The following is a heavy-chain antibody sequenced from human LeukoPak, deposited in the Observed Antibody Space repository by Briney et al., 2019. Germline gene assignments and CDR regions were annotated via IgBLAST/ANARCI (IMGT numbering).Heavy chain of an antibody. D-gene: IGHD3-3*01. CDR2: ITGSGGGT. CDR3: AKDREVLRSLEWFFDY. CDR1: GFTFSSYA. V-gene: IGHV3-23*01. Sequence: GGSLRLSCAASGFTFSSYAMSWVRQAPGKGLEWVAGITGSGGGTYYADSVKGRFTISRDNSKNTLYLQMNSLRAEDTAVYSCAKDREVLRSLEWFFDYWGQGTLVTVSS. J-gene: IGHJ4*02.